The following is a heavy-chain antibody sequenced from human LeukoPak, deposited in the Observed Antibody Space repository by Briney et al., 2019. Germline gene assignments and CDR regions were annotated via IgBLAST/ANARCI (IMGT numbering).Heavy chain of an antibody. CDR1: GFTFDDYA. V-gene: IGHV3-9*01. Sequence: GGSLRLSCAASGFTFDDYAMPWVRQAPGKGLEWVSGISWNSGSIGYADSVKGRFTISRDNAKNSLYLQMNSLRAEDTALYYCAKDTGYYYGSGGLCMDVWGQGTTVTVSS. J-gene: IGHJ6*02. CDR3: AKDTGYYYGSGGLCMDV. CDR2: ISWNSGSI. D-gene: IGHD3-10*01.